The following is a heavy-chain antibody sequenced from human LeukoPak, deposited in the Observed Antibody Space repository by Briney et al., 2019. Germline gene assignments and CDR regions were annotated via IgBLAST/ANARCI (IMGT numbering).Heavy chain of an antibody. CDR2: ISGSGGST. CDR1: GFTFSSYA. Sequence: GGSLRLSCAASGFTFSSYAMSWVRQAPGKGLEWVSAISGSGGSTYYADSVKGRFTISQDNSKTTLYLQMNSLRAEDTAVYYCAKDPSYYYDSSGYSFDYWGQGTLVTVSS. J-gene: IGHJ4*02. V-gene: IGHV3-23*01. D-gene: IGHD3-22*01. CDR3: AKDPSYYYDSSGYSFDY.